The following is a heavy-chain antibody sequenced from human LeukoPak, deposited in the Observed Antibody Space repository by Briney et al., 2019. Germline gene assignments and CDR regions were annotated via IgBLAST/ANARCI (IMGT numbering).Heavy chain of an antibody. V-gene: IGHV3-21*01. CDR2: IRSSSSYI. D-gene: IGHD5-12*01. Sequence: GWSLRLSCAASGFTFSSYSMIWVRQAPGKGLEWVSFIRSSSSYIYYADSVKGRFTISRDNAKNSLYLQMNSLKVNYAAVDYTARDDSGYAFRWLDSWGQGTLVTVSS. J-gene: IGHJ5*01. CDR3: ARDDSGYAFRWLDS. CDR1: GFTFSSYS.